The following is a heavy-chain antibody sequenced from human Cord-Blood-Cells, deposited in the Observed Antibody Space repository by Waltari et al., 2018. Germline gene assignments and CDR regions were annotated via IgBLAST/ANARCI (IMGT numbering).Heavy chain of an antibody. CDR2: IYPGDSDT. CDR3: ARRGEYCSGGSCYYFDY. J-gene: IGHJ4*02. Sequence: EVQLVQSGAEVKKPGESLKISCKGSGYSFTSYWIGWVRQMPGKGLEWMGMIYPGDSDTRYSPSFQGQVTIAADKSISTAYRQWSSLKASDTAMYYCARRGEYCSGGSCYYFDYWGQGTLVTVSS. V-gene: IGHV5-51*03. CDR1: GYSFTSYW. D-gene: IGHD2-15*01.